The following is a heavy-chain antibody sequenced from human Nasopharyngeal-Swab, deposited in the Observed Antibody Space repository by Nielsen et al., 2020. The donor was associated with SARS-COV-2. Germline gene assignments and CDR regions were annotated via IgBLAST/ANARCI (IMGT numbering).Heavy chain of an antibody. V-gene: IGHV3-30*18. D-gene: IGHD6-19*01. CDR3: AKGAVAGVGGYYYYMDV. CDR2: ISYDGSNK. CDR1: GFTFSSYG. Sequence: GSLKISCAASGFTFSSYGIHWVRQAPGKGLEWVAVISYDGSNKYYADSVKGRFTISRDNSKNTLYLQMNSLRAEDTAVYYCAKGAVAGVGGYYYYMDVWGKGTTVTVSS. J-gene: IGHJ6*03.